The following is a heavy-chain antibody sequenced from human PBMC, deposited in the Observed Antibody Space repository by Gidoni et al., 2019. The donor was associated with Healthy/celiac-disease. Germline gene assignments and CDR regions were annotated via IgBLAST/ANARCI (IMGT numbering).Heavy chain of an antibody. Sequence: EVQLLESGGGLVQPGGSLRLSCAASGFTFRSYAMSWVRQAPGKGLEWVSAISGSGGSTYYADAVKGRFTISRDNSKNTLYLQMNSLRAEDTAVYYCAKRTGSSGYYSYFDYWGQRTLVTVSS. D-gene: IGHD3-22*01. V-gene: IGHV3-23*01. CDR2: ISGSGGST. CDR3: AKRTGSSGYYSYFDY. CDR1: GFTFRSYA. J-gene: IGHJ4*02.